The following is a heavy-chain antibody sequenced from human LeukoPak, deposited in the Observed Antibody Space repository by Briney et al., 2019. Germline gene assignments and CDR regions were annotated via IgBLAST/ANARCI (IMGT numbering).Heavy chain of an antibody. CDR1: VGTFSSYA. V-gene: IGHV1-69*05. J-gene: IGHJ4*02. Sequence: SVKVSFKSSVGTFSSYAISWVRQAPGQGLEWMGGIIPIFGTANYAQKFQGRVTITTDESTSTAYMELSSLRSEDTAVYYCARKDSRSQLVHWGQGTLVTVSS. CDR2: IIPIFGTA. CDR3: ARKDSRSQLVH. D-gene: IGHD1-26*01.